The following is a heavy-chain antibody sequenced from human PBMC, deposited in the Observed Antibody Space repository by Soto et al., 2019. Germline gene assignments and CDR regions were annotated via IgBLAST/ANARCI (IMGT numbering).Heavy chain of an antibody. CDR2: INPNGGVT. D-gene: IGHD5-12*01. Sequence: QVQLVQSGAEVRKPGAQLTFSCRPSEDSLTDYNIPGVRQPPGQGLEWMGWINPNGGVTKYAQKFQGWVSMTRDTSIRTVYMQLSRLRSDDTAVYYCARESGGATATLDYYYFYMDVWGTGTTVTVSS. J-gene: IGHJ6*03. V-gene: IGHV1-2*04. CDR3: ARESGGATATLDYYYFYMDV. CDR1: EDSLTDYN.